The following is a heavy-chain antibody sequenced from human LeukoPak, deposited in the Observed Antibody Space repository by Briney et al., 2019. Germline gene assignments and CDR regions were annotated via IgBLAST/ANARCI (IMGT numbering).Heavy chain of an antibody. V-gene: IGHV4-34*01. CDR1: GGSFSGYY. CDR2: INHSGST. Sequence: PSETLSLTCAVYGGSFSGYYWSWLRQPPGKGLEWIGEINHSGSTNYNPSLKSRVTISVDTSKNQFSLKLSSVTAADTAVYYCARWAPGIAAAGTHNWFDPWGQGTLVTVSS. J-gene: IGHJ5*02. CDR3: ARWAPGIAAAGTHNWFDP. D-gene: IGHD6-13*01.